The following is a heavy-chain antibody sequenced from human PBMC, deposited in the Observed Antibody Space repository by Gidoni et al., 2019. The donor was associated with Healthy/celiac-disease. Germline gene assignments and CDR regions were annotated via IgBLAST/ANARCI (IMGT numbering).Heavy chain of an antibody. D-gene: IGHD6-13*01. CDR2: IYAGDSDT. Sequence: EVQLVQFGAEVKKPGESLKTSCLGSGYCFTSYWIGWVRQMPGKGLEWMGIIYAGDSDTRYSPTVQCQVTNSADKSISTAYLQWSSLKASDTAMYYCARPGSSRSSSYNYWGQETLVTFSS. CDR3: ARPGSSRSSSYNY. CDR1: GYCFTSYW. V-gene: IGHV5-51*03. J-gene: IGHJ4*02.